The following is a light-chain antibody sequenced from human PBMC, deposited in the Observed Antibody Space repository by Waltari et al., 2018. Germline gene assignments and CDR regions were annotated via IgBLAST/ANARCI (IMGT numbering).Light chain of an antibody. CDR3: QQRNNWPLT. J-gene: IGKJ4*01. CDR1: QSVHIN. Sequence: EIVMTQSPVTLSVSPGERATLSCRASQSVHINLAWYQQEPGQAPRLLVYDASKRATDIPARFSGSGSGTDFILTISSLEPEDFAIYYCQQRNNWPLTFGGGTKVEIK. CDR2: DAS. V-gene: IGKV3-11*01.